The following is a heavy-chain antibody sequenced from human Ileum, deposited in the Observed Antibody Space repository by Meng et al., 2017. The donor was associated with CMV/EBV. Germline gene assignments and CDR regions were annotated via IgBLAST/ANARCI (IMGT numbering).Heavy chain of an antibody. D-gene: IGHD5-24*01. J-gene: IGHJ5*02. CDR2: IHPSGST. CDR3: SRGADAYKSGRS. Sequence: QGRAGLFTPSETLSPAFGFHGGSFSIYSGGGIRQSPGKGLEWIWEIHPSGSTYYNPSRNSRVPMSVDTSKNQFSLNLRSVTAADTAVYYCSRGADAYKSGRSWGQGTLVTVSS. CDR1: GGSFSIYS. V-gene: IGHV4-34*02.